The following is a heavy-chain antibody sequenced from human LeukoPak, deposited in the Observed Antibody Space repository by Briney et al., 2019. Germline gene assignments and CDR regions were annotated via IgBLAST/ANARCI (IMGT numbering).Heavy chain of an antibody. D-gene: IGHD3-10*01. CDR2: ISYDGSNK. CDR1: GFTFSSYA. V-gene: IGHV3-30-3*01. Sequence: PARSLRLSCAASGFTFSSYAMHWIRQAPGKGLEWVAGISYDGSNKYYADSVKGRFTISRDNSKNTLYLQMNSLRDEDTAVYYCGSLLLWCGDSLEDYWREGSMVSV. J-gene: IGHJ4*02. CDR3: GSLLLWCGDSLEDY.